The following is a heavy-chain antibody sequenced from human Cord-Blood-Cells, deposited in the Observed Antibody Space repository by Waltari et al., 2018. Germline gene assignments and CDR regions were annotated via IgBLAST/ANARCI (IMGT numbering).Heavy chain of an antibody. D-gene: IGHD2-2*01. CDR2: ISGSGGST. V-gene: IGHV3-23*01. CDR1: GFTFSSYA. CDR3: AKGDIVVVPAAFYYFDY. J-gene: IGHJ4*02. Sequence: EVQLLESGGGLVQPGGSLRLSCAASGFTFSSYAMSWVRQAPGKGVEWVSAISGSGGSTYYADSVKGRFTISRDNSKNTLYLQMNSLRAEDTAVYYCAKGDIVVVPAAFYYFDYWGQGTLVTVSS.